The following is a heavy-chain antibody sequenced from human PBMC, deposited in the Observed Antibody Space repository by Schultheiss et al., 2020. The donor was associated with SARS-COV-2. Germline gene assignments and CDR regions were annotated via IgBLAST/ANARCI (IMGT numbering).Heavy chain of an antibody. CDR2: ISSSSSTI. J-gene: IGHJ4*02. D-gene: IGHD3-3*01. V-gene: IGHV3-48*01. CDR3: ATAPGGVIKPVDY. CDR1: GFTFSSYS. Sequence: GGSLRLSCAASGFTFSSYSMNWVRQAPGKGLEWVSYISSSSSTIYYADSVKGRFTISRDNAKNSLYLQMNSLRAEDTAVYYCATAPGGVIKPVDYWGQGTLVTVSS.